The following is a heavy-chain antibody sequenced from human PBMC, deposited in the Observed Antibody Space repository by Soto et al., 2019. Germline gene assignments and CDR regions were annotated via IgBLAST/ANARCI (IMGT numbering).Heavy chain of an antibody. CDR1: GGSISSFA. D-gene: IGHD6-19*01. V-gene: IGHV1-69*12. CDR2: IIPIFDSA. CDR3: ARDDGSGWFFEAA. J-gene: IGHJ5*02. Sequence: QVQLVQSGAEVKKPGSSVKVSCKASGGSISSFAISWVRQAPGQGLDWMGGIIPIFDSANYAQKFQGRVTITADASTSTVYMEVSSLRSEDTAVYYCARDDGSGWFFEAAWGQGTLVTVSS.